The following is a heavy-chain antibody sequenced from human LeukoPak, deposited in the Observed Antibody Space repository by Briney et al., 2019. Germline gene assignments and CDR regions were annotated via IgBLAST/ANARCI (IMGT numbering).Heavy chain of an antibody. CDR1: GYSVTGYY. Sequence: ASVKVSCKASGYSVTGYYMHWVRQAPGQGLEWMGWINPNSGGTNYAQKFQGRVTMTRDTSISTAYMELSRLRSDDTAVYYCAREMGSSSWYDMDVWGQGTTVTVSS. CDR2: INPNSGGT. V-gene: IGHV1-2*02. CDR3: AREMGSSSWYDMDV. D-gene: IGHD6-13*01. J-gene: IGHJ6*02.